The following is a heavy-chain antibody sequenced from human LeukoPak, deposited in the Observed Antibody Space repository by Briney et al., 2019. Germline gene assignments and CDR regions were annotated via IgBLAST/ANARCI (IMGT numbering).Heavy chain of an antibody. Sequence: GASVKVSCKASGYTFTSYWIGWVRQMPGKGLEWMGIIYPGDSDTRYSPSFQGQVTISADKSISTAYLQWSSLKASDTAMYYCARLNSSSWTFDYWGQGTLVTVSS. J-gene: IGHJ4*02. CDR1: GYTFTSYW. CDR3: ARLNSSSWTFDY. D-gene: IGHD6-13*01. V-gene: IGHV5-51*01. CDR2: IYPGDSDT.